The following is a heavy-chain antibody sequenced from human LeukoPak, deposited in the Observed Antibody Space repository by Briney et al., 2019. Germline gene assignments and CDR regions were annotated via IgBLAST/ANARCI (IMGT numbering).Heavy chain of an antibody. CDR3: AKVAKYYYGSETYYFFEH. J-gene: IGHJ4*02. Sequence: GGSLRLSCEASGFTFDDYAMSWVRQAPGKGLEWVSAISGSGGSTYYADSVKGRFTISRDNSKNTLYLQMNSLRVEDTAVYYCAKVAKYYYGSETYYFFEHWGQGTPVTASS. D-gene: IGHD3-10*01. CDR2: ISGSGGST. V-gene: IGHV3-23*01. CDR1: GFTFDDYA.